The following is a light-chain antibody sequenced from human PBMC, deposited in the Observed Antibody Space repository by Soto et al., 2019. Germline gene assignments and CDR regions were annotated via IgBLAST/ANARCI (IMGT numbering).Light chain of an antibody. V-gene: IGKV3-15*01. CDR2: GAS. CDR1: QSVGSN. J-gene: IGKJ4*01. Sequence: EIVMTQSPATLSVSPGESATLSCRASQSVGSNLAWYQQKPGQSPRLLIYGASTRAAGLPARFSGSGSGTEFTLTISSLQSEDFAVYYCQQYNNWPPLTFGGGTKVEIK. CDR3: QQYNNWPPLT.